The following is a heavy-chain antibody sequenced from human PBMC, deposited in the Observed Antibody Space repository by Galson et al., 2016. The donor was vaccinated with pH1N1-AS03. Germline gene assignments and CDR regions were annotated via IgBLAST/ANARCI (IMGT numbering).Heavy chain of an antibody. J-gene: IGHJ4*02. Sequence: SLRLSCAASGFTFSRSTMHWVRQASGKGLEWVGHIRTKTNSYATAYGASMKGRFTISRDDSKNIPYLQMNSLQIDDTAVYFFSRGDWFHWGPGTLVTVSS. CDR1: GFTFSRST. CDR2: IRTKTNSYAT. CDR3: SRGDWFH. D-gene: IGHD3-9*01. V-gene: IGHV3-73*01.